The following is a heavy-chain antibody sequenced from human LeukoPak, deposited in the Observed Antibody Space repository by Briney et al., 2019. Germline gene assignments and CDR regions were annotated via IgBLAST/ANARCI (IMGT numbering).Heavy chain of an antibody. CDR2: ISGSGGST. Sequence: PGGSLRLSCAASGFTFSSYAMSWVRQAPGKGVEWASAISGSGGSTYYADSVKGRFTISRDNSKNTLYLQMNSLRAEDTAVYYCAKIGQQLAAYYFDYWGQRTLVTVSS. CDR1: GFTFSSYA. CDR3: AKIGQQLAAYYFDY. D-gene: IGHD6-13*01. J-gene: IGHJ4*02. V-gene: IGHV3-23*01.